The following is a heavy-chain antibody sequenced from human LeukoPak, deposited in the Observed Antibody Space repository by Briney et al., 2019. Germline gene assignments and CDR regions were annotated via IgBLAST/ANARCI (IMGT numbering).Heavy chain of an antibody. CDR3: AKDRSSRYDFWSGSFNHYYYYYMDV. Sequence: PGGSLRLSCAASGFTFTTYAMSWVRQAPGKGLEWVSAISGGSADYADFVKGRFSISIDNSKNTLYLQMNSLRAEDTAVYYCAKDRSSRYDFWSGSFNHYYYYYMDVWGKGTTVTVSS. CDR2: ISGGSA. V-gene: IGHV3-23*01. J-gene: IGHJ6*03. D-gene: IGHD3-3*01. CDR1: GFTFTTYA.